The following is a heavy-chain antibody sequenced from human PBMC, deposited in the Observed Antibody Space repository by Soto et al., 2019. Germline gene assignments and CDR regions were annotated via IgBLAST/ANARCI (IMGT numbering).Heavy chain of an antibody. CDR3: ARDLWGYCGTDCYPLDV. Sequence: PETLSLTCTVSGGSIRGYDWSWIRQPPGKGLEWIGYMYNTGSTVYNPSFKSRVTISVDTSKNQFSLKLSAVTAADTAVYYCARDLWGYCGTDCYPLDVWGQGTTVTVS. V-gene: IGHV4-59*01. CDR2: MYNTGST. D-gene: IGHD2-21*02. CDR1: GGSIRGYD. J-gene: IGHJ6*02.